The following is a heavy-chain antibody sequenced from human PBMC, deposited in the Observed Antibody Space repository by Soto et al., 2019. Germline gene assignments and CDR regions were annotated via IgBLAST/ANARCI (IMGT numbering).Heavy chain of an antibody. V-gene: IGHV3-21*01. CDR3: ARHTLLWFGELLSFRYYYGMDV. Sequence: SLILSCASSGFTFSSYSMNWVRQAPGKGVEWVSSISSSSSYIYHADSVKGRFTISRDNAKNSLYLQMNSLRAEDTAVYYCARHTLLWFGELLSFRYYYGMDVWGQGTTVTVPS. J-gene: IGHJ6*02. CDR1: GFTFSSYS. CDR2: ISSSSSYI. D-gene: IGHD3-10*01.